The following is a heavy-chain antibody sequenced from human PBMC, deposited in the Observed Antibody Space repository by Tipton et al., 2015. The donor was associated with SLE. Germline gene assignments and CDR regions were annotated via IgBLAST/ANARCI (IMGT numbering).Heavy chain of an antibody. Sequence: SLRLSCAASGFTFSNAWMSWVRQAPGKGLEWVGRIKSKTDGGTTDHAAPVKGRFTISRDDSKNTLYLQMNSLKTEDTAVYYCTTLVSSSWNAPDYYYYMDVWGKGTTVTVSS. CDR1: GFTFSNAW. V-gene: IGHV3-15*01. CDR3: TTLVSSSWNAPDYYYYMDV. J-gene: IGHJ6*03. D-gene: IGHD6-13*01. CDR2: IKSKTDGGTT.